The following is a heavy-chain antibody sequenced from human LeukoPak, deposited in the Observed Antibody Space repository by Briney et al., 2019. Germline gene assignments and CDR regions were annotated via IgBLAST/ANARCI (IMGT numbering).Heavy chain of an antibody. CDR3: ARDPVYGSGTF. CDR2: IYYSGTT. Sequence: SQTLSLTCTVAGGSISTGDYYWSWIRQPPGKGLEWIGYIYYSGTTYYNPSLKGRISFSMQTSKNQFSLNLRSVTAADTAVYYCARDPVYGSGTFWGQGTLVTVSS. CDR1: GGSISTGDYY. V-gene: IGHV4-30-4*01. D-gene: IGHD3-10*01. J-gene: IGHJ4*02.